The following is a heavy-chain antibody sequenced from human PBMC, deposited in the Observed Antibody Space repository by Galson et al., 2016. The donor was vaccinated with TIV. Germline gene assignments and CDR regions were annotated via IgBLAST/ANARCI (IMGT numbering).Heavy chain of an antibody. CDR3: ARISGYYDSSGHYIPRSFDY. CDR1: GFSLHTDGMC. CDR2: IDWDDDK. D-gene: IGHD3-22*01. Sequence: PALVKPTQTLTLTCTFSGFSLHTDGMCVNWIRQPPGKALEWLARIDWDDDKSYSSSLKTRLTISKDTSKNQVVLTMTNMDPAHTATYYCARISGYYDSSGHYIPRSFDYWGQGTLVTVSS. J-gene: IGHJ4*02. V-gene: IGHV2-70*11.